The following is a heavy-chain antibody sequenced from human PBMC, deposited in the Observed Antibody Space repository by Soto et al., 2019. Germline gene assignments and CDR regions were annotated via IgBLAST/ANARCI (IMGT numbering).Heavy chain of an antibody. CDR3: ARSIITMIVDYGMDV. J-gene: IGHJ6*02. Sequence: PGESLKISCKGSGYSFTSYWISWVRQMPGKGLEWMGRIDPSDSYTNYSPSFQGHVTISADKSISTAYLQWSSLKASDTAMYYCARSIITMIVDYGMDVWGQGTTVTVSS. CDR1: GYSFTSYW. V-gene: IGHV5-10-1*01. D-gene: IGHD3-22*01. CDR2: IDPSDSYT.